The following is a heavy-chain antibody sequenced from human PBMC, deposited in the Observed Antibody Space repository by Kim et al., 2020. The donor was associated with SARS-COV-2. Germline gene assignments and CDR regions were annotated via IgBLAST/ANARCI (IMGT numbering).Heavy chain of an antibody. CDR3: ARAYGDYVRGGCFDP. D-gene: IGHD4-17*01. CDR1: GGTFSSYA. J-gene: IGHJ5*02. Sequence: SVKVSCKASGGTFSSYAISWVRQAPGQGLEWMGGIIPIFGTANYAQKFQGRVTITADESTSTAYMELSSLRSEDTAVYYCARAYGDYVRGGCFDPWGQGTLVTVSS. V-gene: IGHV1-69*13. CDR2: IIPIFGTA.